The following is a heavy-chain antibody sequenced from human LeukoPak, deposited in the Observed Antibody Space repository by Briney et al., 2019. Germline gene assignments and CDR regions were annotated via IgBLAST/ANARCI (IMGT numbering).Heavy chain of an antibody. J-gene: IGHJ5*02. CDR2: IYYSGST. CDR1: GGSISSYY. CDR3: ARGHMVRGLAYANWFDP. D-gene: IGHD3-10*01. Sequence: PLETLSLTCTVSGGSISSYYWSWIRQPPGKGLEWIGYIYYSGSTNYNPSLKSRVTISVDTSKNQFSLKLSSVTAADTAVYYCARGHMVRGLAYANWFDPWGQGTLVTVSS. V-gene: IGHV4-59*01.